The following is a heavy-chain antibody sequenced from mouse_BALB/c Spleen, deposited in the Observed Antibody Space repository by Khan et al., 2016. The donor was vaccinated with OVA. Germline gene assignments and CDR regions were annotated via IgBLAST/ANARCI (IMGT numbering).Heavy chain of an antibody. J-gene: IGHJ3*01. Sequence: QVQLQQPGAELAKPGASVKMSCKASGYTFTSYWMHWVKQRLGQGLEWIGYINPSTGYTEYNQRFKDKATLTADKSSSTAYMQLSSLTSEESAVYYCANHGSSSAWLTYWGQGTLVTVSA. CDR1: GYTFTSYW. CDR2: INPSTGYT. CDR3: ANHGSSSAWLTY. V-gene: IGHV1-7*01. D-gene: IGHD1-1*01.